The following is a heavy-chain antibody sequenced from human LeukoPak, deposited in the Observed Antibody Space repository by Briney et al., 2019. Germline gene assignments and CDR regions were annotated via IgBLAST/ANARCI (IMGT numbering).Heavy chain of an antibody. J-gene: IGHJ4*02. CDR1: GFIFRTFA. CDR3: AKDQWSFGYGY. CDR2: ISGSGGST. D-gene: IGHD5-18*01. V-gene: IGHV3-23*01. Sequence: PGGSLRLSCAASGFIFRTFAMYWVRQSPGKGLEWVSAISGSGGSTYYADSVKGRFTISRDNSKNTLYLQMNSLGAEDTAVYYCAKDQWSFGYGYWGQGTLVTVSS.